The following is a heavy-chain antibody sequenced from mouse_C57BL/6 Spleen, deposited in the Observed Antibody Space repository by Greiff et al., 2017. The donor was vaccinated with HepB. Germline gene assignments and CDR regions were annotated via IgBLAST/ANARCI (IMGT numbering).Heavy chain of an antibody. V-gene: IGHV1-64*01. CDR2: IHPNSGST. CDR1: GYTFTSYW. Sequence: QVQLQQPGAELVKPGASVKLSCKASGYTFTSYWMHWVKQRPGQGLEWIGMIHPNSGSTNYNEKFKSKATLTVDKSSSTAYMQLSSLTSEDSAVYYCAGGIYYDYPGWFAYWGQGTLVTVSA. D-gene: IGHD2-4*01. CDR3: AGGIYYDYPGWFAY. J-gene: IGHJ3*01.